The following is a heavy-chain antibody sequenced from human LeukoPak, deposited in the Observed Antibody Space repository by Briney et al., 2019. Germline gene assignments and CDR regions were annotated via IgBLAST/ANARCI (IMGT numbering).Heavy chain of an antibody. CDR1: GYTFTSYG. CDR3: AREKWSYYDILTGYRNKLTLDY. J-gene: IGHJ4*02. D-gene: IGHD3-9*01. V-gene: IGHV1-18*01. CDR2: ISAYNGNT. Sequence: ASVKVSCKASGYTFTSYGISWVRQAPGQGLEWMGWISAYNGNTNYAQKLQGRVTMTTDTSTSTAYMELRSLRSDDTDVYYCAREKWSYYDILTGYRNKLTLDYWGQGTLVTVSS.